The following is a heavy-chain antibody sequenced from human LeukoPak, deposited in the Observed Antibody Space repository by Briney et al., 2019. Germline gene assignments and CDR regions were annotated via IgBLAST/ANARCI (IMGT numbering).Heavy chain of an antibody. V-gene: IGHV3-66*01. Sequence: PGGSLRLSCAASGFTVSSNYMSWVRQAPGKGLEWVSVIYSGGSTYYADSVKGRFTFSRDNSKNTLYLQMNSLRAEDTAVYYCARDETAYYYDSSGTDYWGQGTLVTVSS. CDR1: GFTVSSNY. CDR2: IYSGGST. CDR3: ARDETAYYYDSSGTDY. D-gene: IGHD3-22*01. J-gene: IGHJ4*02.